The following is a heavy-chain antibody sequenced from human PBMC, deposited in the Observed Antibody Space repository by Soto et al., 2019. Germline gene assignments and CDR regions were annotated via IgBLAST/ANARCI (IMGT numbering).Heavy chain of an antibody. J-gene: IGHJ3*02. Sequence: QLHLVQSGAVVKKPGASATVSCSASGYPVTAYYMHWVRQAPGRGLEWMGGINPATGAAKYTQTFPGRVTMTRGTSTSTGFMELGGLTSEDPARFYFARGGGVGVAGSAAFDMWGQGTLVTVSS. CDR2: INPATGAA. CDR3: ARGGGVGVAGSAAFDM. D-gene: IGHD3-3*01. V-gene: IGHV1-2*02. CDR1: GYPVTAYY.